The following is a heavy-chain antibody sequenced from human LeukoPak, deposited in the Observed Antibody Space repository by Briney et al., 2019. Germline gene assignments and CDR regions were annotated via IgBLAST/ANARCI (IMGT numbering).Heavy chain of an antibody. Sequence: GGSLRLSCAASGFTFSSYSMNWVRQAPGKGLEWVSYISSSSGTIYYADSVKGRFTISRDNAKNSLYLQMNSLRAEDTAVYYCARDRRAVAGKAEYFQHWGQGTLVTVSS. D-gene: IGHD6-19*01. CDR2: ISSSSGTI. V-gene: IGHV3-48*01. J-gene: IGHJ1*01. CDR3: ARDRRAVAGKAEYFQH. CDR1: GFTFSSYS.